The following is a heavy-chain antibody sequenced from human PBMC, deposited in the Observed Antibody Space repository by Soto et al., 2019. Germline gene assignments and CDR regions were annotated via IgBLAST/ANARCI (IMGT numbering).Heavy chain of an antibody. V-gene: IGHV3-33*01. CDR3: ARDPRGAAASYYYYYMDV. J-gene: IGHJ6*03. Sequence: SGGGVVQPGRSLRLSCAASGFTFSSYGMHWVRQAPGKGLEWVAVIWYDGSNKYYADSVKGRFTISRDNSKNTLYLQMNSLRAEDTAVYYCARDPRGAAASYYYYYMDVWGKGTTVTVSS. CDR2: IWYDGSNK. CDR1: GFTFSSYG. D-gene: IGHD3-10*01.